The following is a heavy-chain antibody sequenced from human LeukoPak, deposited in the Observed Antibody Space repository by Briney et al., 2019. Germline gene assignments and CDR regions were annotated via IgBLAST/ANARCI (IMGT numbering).Heavy chain of an antibody. D-gene: IGHD6-6*01. J-gene: IGHJ4*02. CDR2: IIPIFGTA. CDR1: GGTFSIYA. V-gene: IGHV1-69*13. CDR3: ASLSRLAAHY. Sequence: SVKVSCTASGGTFSIYAISWVRQAPGQGLEWMGGIIPIFGTANYAQKFQGRVTITADESTSTAYMELSSLRSEDTAVYYCASLSRLAAHYWGQGTLVTVSS.